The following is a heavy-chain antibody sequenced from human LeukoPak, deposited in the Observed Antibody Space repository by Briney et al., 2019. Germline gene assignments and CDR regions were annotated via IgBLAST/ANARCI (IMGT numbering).Heavy chain of an antibody. D-gene: IGHD2/OR15-2a*01. CDR1: GGSISSSSYY. Sequence: SETLSLTCTVSGGSISSSSYYWGWIRQPPGKGLEWIGSIYYSGSTYYNPSLKSRVTISVDTSKNQFSLKLSSVTAADTAVYYCARLGLPFFYYYMDVWGKGTTVTVSS. CDR2: IYYSGST. CDR3: ARLGLPFFYYYMDV. V-gene: IGHV4-39*07. J-gene: IGHJ6*03.